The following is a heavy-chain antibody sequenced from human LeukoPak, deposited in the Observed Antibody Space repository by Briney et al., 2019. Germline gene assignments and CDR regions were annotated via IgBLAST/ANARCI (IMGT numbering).Heavy chain of an antibody. Sequence: LETLSLTCTVSGGSISSYYWSWIRQPAGKGLEWIGRIYTSGSTNYNPSLESRVTMSVDTSKNQFSLKLSSVTAADTAVYYCARGVLRGLGLRYFDWLRGGNWFDPWGQGTLVTVSS. J-gene: IGHJ5*02. V-gene: IGHV4-4*07. CDR1: GGSISSYY. CDR3: ARGVLRGLGLRYFDWLRGGNWFDP. D-gene: IGHD3-9*01. CDR2: IYTSGST.